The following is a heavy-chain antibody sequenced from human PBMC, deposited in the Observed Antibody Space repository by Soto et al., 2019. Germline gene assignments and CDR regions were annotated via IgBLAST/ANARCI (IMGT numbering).Heavy chain of an antibody. CDR1: GFTFTSSA. J-gene: IGHJ3*02. CDR3: ATLLEEVKDAQDAFDI. D-gene: IGHD3-10*01. CDR2: IVVGSGNT. V-gene: IGHV1-58*02. Sequence: GASVKVSCKASGFTFTSSAMQWVRRARGQRLEWIGWIVVGSGNTNYAQKFQERVTITRDMSTSTAYMELSSLRSEDTAVYYCATLLEEVKDAQDAFDIWGQGTMVTVS.